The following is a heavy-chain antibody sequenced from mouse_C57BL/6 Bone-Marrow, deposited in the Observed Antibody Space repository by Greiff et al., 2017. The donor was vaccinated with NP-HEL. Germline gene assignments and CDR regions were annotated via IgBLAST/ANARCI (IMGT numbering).Heavy chain of an antibody. CDR3: VRDITTVVANYAMDY. D-gene: IGHD1-1*01. CDR1: GFTFNTYA. Sequence: EVQGVESGGGLVQPKGSLKLSCAASGFTFNTYAMHWVRQAPGKGLEWVARIRSKSSNYATYYADSVKDRFTISRDDSQSMLYLQMNNLKTEDTAMYYCVRDITTVVANYAMDYWGQGTSVTVSS. J-gene: IGHJ4*01. CDR2: IRSKSSNYAT. V-gene: IGHV10-3*01.